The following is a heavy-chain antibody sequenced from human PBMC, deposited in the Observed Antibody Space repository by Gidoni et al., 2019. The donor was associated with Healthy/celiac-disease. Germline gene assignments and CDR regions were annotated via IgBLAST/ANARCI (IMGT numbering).Heavy chain of an antibody. Sequence: QVQLVESGGGVVQPGRSLRLSCAASGFTFSSYAMHWVRQAPGKGLEWVAVISYDGSNKYYADSVKGRFTISRDNSKNTLYLQMNILRAEDTAVYYCARDLDVGYCTGGVCYTFDYWGQGTLVTVSS. J-gene: IGHJ4*02. CDR2: ISYDGSNK. CDR1: GFTFSSYA. V-gene: IGHV3-30-3*01. D-gene: IGHD2-8*02. CDR3: ARDLDVGYCTGGVCYTFDY.